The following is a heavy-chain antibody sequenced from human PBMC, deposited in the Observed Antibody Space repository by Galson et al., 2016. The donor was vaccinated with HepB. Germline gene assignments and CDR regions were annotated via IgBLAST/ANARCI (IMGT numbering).Heavy chain of an antibody. D-gene: IGHD5-18*01. V-gene: IGHV3-30-3*01. Sequence: SLRLSCAASGFTFSSYGMHWVRQAPGKGLEWVADITYDGSKKYYADSVKGRFTISRDNSKNTLYLQMNSLRAEDTAVYYYARDRGYSYGYLVSYYFDYWGQGTLVTVSS. CDR1: GFTFSSYG. J-gene: IGHJ4*02. CDR2: ITYDGSKK. CDR3: ARDRGYSYGYLVSYYFDY.